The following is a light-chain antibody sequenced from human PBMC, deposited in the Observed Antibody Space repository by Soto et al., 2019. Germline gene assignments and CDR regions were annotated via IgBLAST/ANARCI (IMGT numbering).Light chain of an antibody. J-gene: IGKJ1*01. CDR2: GAS. Sequence: IALTQSPGTLSLSPGERATLSCSASQTISRNFLAWYQQKPGQAPRLLIYGASKRATGIPDRFSGSGSGAEFTLTISRLEPEDFGVYHCQQYDGSPQTFGQGTKVDIK. CDR3: QQYDGSPQT. CDR1: QTISRNF. V-gene: IGKV3-20*01.